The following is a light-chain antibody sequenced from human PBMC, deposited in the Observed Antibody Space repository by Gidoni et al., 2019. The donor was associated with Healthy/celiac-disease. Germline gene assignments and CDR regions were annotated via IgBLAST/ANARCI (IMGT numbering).Light chain of an antibody. V-gene: IGKV3-20*01. CDR2: GAS. J-gene: IGKJ1*01. Sequence: EIVLTQSPGTLSLSPGERATLSCRASQSVSSSYLAWYQQKPGQAPRLLIYGASSRATGIPDRFSGSGSGTDFTLTISRLEPEDFAVYYCQQYGSSPRTFGQGTKVKSN. CDR1: QSVSSSY. CDR3: QQYGSSPRT.